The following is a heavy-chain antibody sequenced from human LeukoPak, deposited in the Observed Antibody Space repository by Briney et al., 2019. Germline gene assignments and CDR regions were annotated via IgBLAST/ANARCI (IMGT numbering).Heavy chain of an antibody. J-gene: IGHJ6*03. V-gene: IGHV3-11*01. CDR3: ARVGSFGVTYYYYYYMDV. CDR1: GFIFSDYY. CDR2: ISSSGSTM. Sequence: PGGSLRLSCAASGFIFSDYYMSWIRQAPGKGLEWVSYISSSGSTMYYTDSVKGRFTISRDNAKDSLYLQMNSLRAEDTAVYYCARVGSFGVTYYYYYYMDVWGKGTTVTISS. D-gene: IGHD3-10*01.